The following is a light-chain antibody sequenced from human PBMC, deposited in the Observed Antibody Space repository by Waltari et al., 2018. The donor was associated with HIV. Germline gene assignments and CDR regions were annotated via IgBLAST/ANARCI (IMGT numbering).Light chain of an antibody. V-gene: IGKV1-39*01. Sequence: DIQMTQSPSSLSASVVDRVTIPCRASQSITNYLNWYQQKPGKAPKLLIYTASSLQSGVPSRFTGSGSGTDFTLTISSLQPEDFATYYCQQSYNVPRFTFGPGTKVEIK. J-gene: IGKJ3*01. CDR2: TAS. CDR1: QSITNY. CDR3: QQSYNVPRFT.